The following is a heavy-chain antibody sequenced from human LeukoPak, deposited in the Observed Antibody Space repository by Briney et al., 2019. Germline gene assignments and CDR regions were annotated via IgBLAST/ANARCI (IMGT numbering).Heavy chain of an antibody. J-gene: IGHJ4*02. D-gene: IGHD6-13*01. CDR1: GFTVSSNF. CDR2: IYSGGST. Sequence: PGGSLRLSCAASGFTVSSNFLSWVRQPPGKGLEWVSDIYSGGSTYYADSVKGRFTISRDNSKNTLYLQMNSLRAEDTAVYYCARDRAAADLDYWGQGTLVTVSS. V-gene: IGHV3-53*01. CDR3: ARDRAAADLDY.